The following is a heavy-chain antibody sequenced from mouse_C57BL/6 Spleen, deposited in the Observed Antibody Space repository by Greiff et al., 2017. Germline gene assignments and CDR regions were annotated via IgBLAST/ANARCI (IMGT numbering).Heavy chain of an antibody. CDR1: GYTFTSYW. CDR3: ARLNYGSPDY. Sequence: QVHVKQPGAELVMPGASVKLSCKASGYTFTSYWMHWVKQRPGQGLEWIGEIDPSDSYTNYNQKFKGKSTLTVDKSSSTAYMQLSSLTSEDSAVYYCARLNYGSPDYWGQGTTLTVSS. D-gene: IGHD1-1*01. V-gene: IGHV1-69*01. CDR2: IDPSDSYT. J-gene: IGHJ2*01.